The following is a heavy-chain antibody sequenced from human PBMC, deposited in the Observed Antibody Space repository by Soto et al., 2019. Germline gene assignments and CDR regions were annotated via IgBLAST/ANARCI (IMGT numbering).Heavy chain of an antibody. V-gene: IGHV1-18*01. CDR3: ARHGNGNDY. CDR2: IRSYNNSA. J-gene: IGHJ4*02. Sequence: ASVKVSCKASGYTFTSYGVNWVRQAPGQGLEWMGWIRSYNNSANYAQKLQGRVTMTTDTSTNTAYMELRSLRSDDTAVYYCARHGNGNDYPGQATLVTVSS. CDR1: GYTFTSYG. D-gene: IGHD1-1*01.